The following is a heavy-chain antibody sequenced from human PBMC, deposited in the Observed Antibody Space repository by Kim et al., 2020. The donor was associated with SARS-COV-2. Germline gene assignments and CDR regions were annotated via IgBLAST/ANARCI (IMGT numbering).Heavy chain of an antibody. CDR1: GFTFSSYG. CDR2: IWYDGSNK. D-gene: IGHD4-17*01. Sequence: GGSLRLSCAASGFTFSSYGMHWVRQAPGKGLEWVAVIWYDGSNKYYADSVKGRFTISRDNSKNTLYLQMNSLRAEDTAVYYCARDKTVRDDYGGNFDYWGQGTLVTVSS. V-gene: IGHV3-33*01. CDR3: ARDKTVRDDYGGNFDY. J-gene: IGHJ4*02.